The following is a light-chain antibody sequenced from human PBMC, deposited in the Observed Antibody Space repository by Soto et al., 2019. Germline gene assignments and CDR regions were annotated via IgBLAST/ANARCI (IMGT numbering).Light chain of an antibody. CDR3: QQYNNWPPT. CDR2: GAS. CDR1: QSVTSN. J-gene: IGKJ5*01. Sequence: EIVMTQSPATLSVSPGERATLSSRAGQSVTSNLAWYQQKPGQAPRLRIYGASTRATGIPARFSGSGSGTEFTLTISSLQSEDFAVYYCQQYNNWPPTFGQGTRLEIK. V-gene: IGKV3-15*01.